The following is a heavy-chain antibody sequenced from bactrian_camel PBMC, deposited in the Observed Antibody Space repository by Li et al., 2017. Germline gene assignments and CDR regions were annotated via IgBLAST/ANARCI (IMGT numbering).Heavy chain of an antibody. CDR1: RSLYSGAC. Sequence: HVQLVESGGGSVQAGGSLRLSCVASRSLYSGACVGWLRQAPGKEREGVAAIDSDGIASYADPVKGRFTISKDNAKNTVYLQMNSLKPEDTAMYYCASDGRYGLGTFLGHPSLSDFGAYGRGTQVTVS. J-gene: IGHJ6*01. CDR2: IDSDGIA. D-gene: IGHD5*01. V-gene: IGHV3S53*01. CDR3: ASDGRYGLGTFLGHPSLSDFGA.